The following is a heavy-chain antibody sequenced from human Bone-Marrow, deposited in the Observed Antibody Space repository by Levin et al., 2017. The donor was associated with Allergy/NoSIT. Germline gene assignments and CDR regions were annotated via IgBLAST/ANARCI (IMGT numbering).Heavy chain of an antibody. V-gene: IGHV3-53*01. CDR2: ISRDGAT. D-gene: IGHD1-1*01. J-gene: IGHJ6*02. CDR3: AKEGHWLLHTPLGLAV. CDR1: GFAVSSSY. Sequence: PGGSLRLSCAASGFAVSSSYMSWVRQAPGKGLEWVSLISRDGATYYAGSVRGRFTISRDNSKNTLSLQMNNLRADDSALYYCAKEGHWLLHTPLGLAVWGQGTTVIVSS.